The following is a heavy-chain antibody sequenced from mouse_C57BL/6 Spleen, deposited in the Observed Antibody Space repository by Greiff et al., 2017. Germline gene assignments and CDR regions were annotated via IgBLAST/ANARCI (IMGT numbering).Heavy chain of an antibody. CDR1: GYTFTSYR. J-gene: IGHJ1*03. D-gene: IGHD2-1*01. V-gene: IGHV1-72*01. CDR3: ARERIYYGNYRGYFDV. Sequence: QVQLKQPGAELVKPGASVKLSCKASGYTFTSYRMHWVKQRPGRGLEWIGRIDPNSGGTKYNEKFKSKATLTVDKPSSTAYMQLSSLTSEDSAVYYCARERIYYGNYRGYFDVWGTGTTVTVSS. CDR2: IDPNSGGT.